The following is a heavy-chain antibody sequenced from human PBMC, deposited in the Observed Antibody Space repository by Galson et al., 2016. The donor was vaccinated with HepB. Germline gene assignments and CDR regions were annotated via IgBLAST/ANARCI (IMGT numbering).Heavy chain of an antibody. V-gene: IGHV1-46*01. Sequence: CKASGYTFSDYYIHWVRQAPGQGLEWMGVINPSGGDTAYAQRFQGRVTLTRDTSTSTVSMDLSSLISDDTAVYYCARAFTKVITRAWFGNWGQGTLVTVSS. CDR1: GYTFSDYY. CDR2: INPSGGDT. J-gene: IGHJ4*02. D-gene: IGHD3-10*01. CDR3: ARAFTKVITRAWFGN.